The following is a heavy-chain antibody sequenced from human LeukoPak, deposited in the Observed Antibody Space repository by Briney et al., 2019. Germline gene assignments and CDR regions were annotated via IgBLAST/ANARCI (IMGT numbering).Heavy chain of an antibody. V-gene: IGHV1-18*01. CDR2: ISAYNGNT. J-gene: IGHJ4*02. Sequence: ASVKVSCKASGGTFSSYAISWVRQAPGQGLEWMGWISAYNGNTNYAQKLQGRVTMTTDTSTSTAYMELRSLRSDDTAVYYCARDRGTYYYGSGTTVDYWGQGTLVTVSS. D-gene: IGHD3-10*01. CDR3: ARDRGTYYYGSGTTVDY. CDR1: GGTFSSYA.